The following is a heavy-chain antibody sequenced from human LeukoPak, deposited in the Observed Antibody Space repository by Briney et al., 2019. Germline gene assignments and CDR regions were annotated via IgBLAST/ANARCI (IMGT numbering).Heavy chain of an antibody. CDR2: ISPDGSTT. V-gene: IGHV3-74*01. D-gene: IGHD3-3*01. J-gene: IGHJ4*02. CDR1: GFTFSSYW. CDR3: TRDFDFSSAI. Sequence: GGSLKLSCAASGFTFSSYWMHWVRQAPGKGLVWVSRISPDGSTTGHADSVKGRFTTSRDNAKNTLFLQMNSLRAEDTAVYYCTRDFDFSSAIWGQGTLVTVSS.